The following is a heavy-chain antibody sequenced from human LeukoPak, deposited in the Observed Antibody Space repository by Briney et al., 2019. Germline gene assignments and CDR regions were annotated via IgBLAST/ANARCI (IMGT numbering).Heavy chain of an antibody. CDR3: AKHPYYYDSSGYCGY. CDR1: GFTFSSYS. J-gene: IGHJ4*02. CDR2: ISISSNYT. Sequence: PGGSPRHSCVAPGFTFSSYSMNSVRQAPGKRLEWVSAISISSNYTYYADTLRSRFTISRDNFTNTLYLQMNSLKAEDKAVYYCAKHPYYYDSSGYCGYWGQGTLVTVSS. V-gene: IGHV3-21*04. D-gene: IGHD3-22*01.